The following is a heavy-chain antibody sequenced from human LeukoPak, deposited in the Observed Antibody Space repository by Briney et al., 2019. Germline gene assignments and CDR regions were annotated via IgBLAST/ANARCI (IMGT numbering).Heavy chain of an antibody. CDR1: GSHFTSYW. CDR3: ARHPYCGGDCYRSWFDP. V-gene: IGHV5-51*01. J-gene: IGHJ5*02. Sequence: GESLQISCKGSGSHFTSYWIGGGRRVPGKGREGMGIIYPGDSDTRYSPSFQGQVTISADKSISTAYLQWSSLKASDTAMYYCARHPYCGGDCYRSWFDPWGQGTLVTVSS. D-gene: IGHD2-21*02. CDR2: IYPGDSDT.